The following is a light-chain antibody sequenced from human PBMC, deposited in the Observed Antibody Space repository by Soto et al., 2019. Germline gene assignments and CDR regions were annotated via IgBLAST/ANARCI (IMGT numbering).Light chain of an antibody. CDR3: CSYAGPSTFVI. Sequence: QSVLTQPASVSGSPGQSITISCTGTSSDVGNYNLVSWYQQYPGKAPKLVIFGVSERPSGISNRFSGSKSGNTASLTISGLQAEGEADYYCCSYAGPSTFVIFGGGTKLTVL. CDR1: SSDVGNYNL. V-gene: IGLV2-23*02. CDR2: GVS. J-gene: IGLJ2*01.